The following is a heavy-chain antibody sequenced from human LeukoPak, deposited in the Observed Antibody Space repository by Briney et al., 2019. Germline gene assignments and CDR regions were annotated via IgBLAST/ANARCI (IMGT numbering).Heavy chain of an antibody. D-gene: IGHD3-10*02. CDR3: ARENVYNWFDP. Sequence: SETLSLTCTVSGGSISSYYWSWIRQPPGKGLEWIGYIYYSGSTNYNPSLKSRVTISVDTSKNQFSLKLSSVTAADTAVYYCARENVYNWFDPWGQGTLVTVSS. V-gene: IGHV4-59*01. J-gene: IGHJ5*02. CDR2: IYYSGST. CDR1: GGSISSYY.